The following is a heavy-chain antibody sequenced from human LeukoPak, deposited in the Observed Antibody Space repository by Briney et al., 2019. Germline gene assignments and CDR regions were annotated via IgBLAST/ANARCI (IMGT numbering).Heavy chain of an antibody. CDR3: ARDHYYDSSGYYDSHDAFDI. CDR1: GFTFSSYS. CDR2: ISSSGIYK. Sequence: PGESLRLSCAASGFTFSSYSMNWVHQAPGKRLEWVSAISSSGIYKYFADSVKGRFTISRDNAKNSLYLQMNSLRAEDTAMYYCARDHYYDSSGYYDSHDAFDIWGQGTMVTVYS. D-gene: IGHD3-22*01. J-gene: IGHJ3*02. V-gene: IGHV3-21*01.